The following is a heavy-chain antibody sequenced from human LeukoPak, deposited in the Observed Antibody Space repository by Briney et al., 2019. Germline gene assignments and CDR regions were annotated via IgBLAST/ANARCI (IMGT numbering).Heavy chain of an antibody. CDR1: GYTFTSYY. D-gene: IGHD1-7*01. CDR2: INPSGGST. J-gene: IGHJ4*02. V-gene: IGHV1-46*01. Sequence: GASVKVSCKASGYTFTSYYMHWVRQAPGQGLEWMGIINPSGGSTSYAQKFQGRVTMTRDMSTSTVYMELSSLRSEDTAVYYCARDRYNWNYYRGCFDYWGQGTLVTVSS. CDR3: ARDRYNWNYYRGCFDY.